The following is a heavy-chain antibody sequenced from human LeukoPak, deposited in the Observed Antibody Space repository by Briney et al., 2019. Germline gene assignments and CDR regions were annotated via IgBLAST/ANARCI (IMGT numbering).Heavy chain of an antibody. CDR2: INPSGGST. Sequence: GASVKVSCKASGYTFTSYYMHWVRPAPGQGLEWMGIINPSGGSTSYAQKFQGRVTMTRDTSTSTVYMELSSLRSGDTAVYYCARDLVGAQSRDYWGQGTLVTVSS. D-gene: IGHD1-26*01. V-gene: IGHV1-46*03. CDR3: ARDLVGAQSRDY. J-gene: IGHJ4*02. CDR1: GYTFTSYY.